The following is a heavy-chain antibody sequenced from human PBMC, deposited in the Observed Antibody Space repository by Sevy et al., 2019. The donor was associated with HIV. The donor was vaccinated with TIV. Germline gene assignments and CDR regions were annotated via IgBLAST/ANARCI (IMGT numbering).Heavy chain of an antibody. CDR2: IRYDGSNK. CDR1: GFTFSSYG. V-gene: IGHV3-30*02. CDR3: AKDGPFGTSYYYYGMDV. D-gene: IGHD3-10*01. J-gene: IGHJ6*02. Sequence: GGSLRLSCAASGFTFSSYGMHWVRQAPGKGLEWVAFIRYDGSNKYYADSVKGRFTISRDNSKNTLYLQMNSLRAEDTAVCYCAKDGPFGTSYYYYGMDVWGQGTTVTVSS.